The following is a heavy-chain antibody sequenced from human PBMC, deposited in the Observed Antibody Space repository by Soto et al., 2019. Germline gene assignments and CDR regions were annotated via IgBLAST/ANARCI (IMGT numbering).Heavy chain of an antibody. CDR3: ARVWVPLMSANTYYYGMDV. Sequence: GASVKVSCKASGGTFSSYAISWVRQAPGQGLEWMGGIIPIFGTANYAQKFQGRVTITADESTSTAYMELSSLRSEDTAVYYCARVWVPLMSANTYYYGMDVWGQGTTVTVS. V-gene: IGHV1-69*13. J-gene: IGHJ6*02. D-gene: IGHD1-26*01. CDR1: GGTFSSYA. CDR2: IIPIFGTA.